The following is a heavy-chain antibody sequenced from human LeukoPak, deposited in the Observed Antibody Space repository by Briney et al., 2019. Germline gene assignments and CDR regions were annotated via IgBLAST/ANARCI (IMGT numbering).Heavy chain of an antibody. CDR1: GFTFSSYW. J-gene: IGHJ6*02. V-gene: IGHV3-7*01. CDR3: ARDLVVAPAAEDKATFYYYYGMDV. D-gene: IGHD2-2*01. CDR2: IKQDGSEK. Sequence: GGSLRLSCAASGFTFSSYWMSWVRQAPGKGLEWVANIKQDGSEKYYVDSVKGRFTISRDNAKNSLYLQMNSLRAEDTAVYYCARDLVVAPAAEDKATFYYYYGMDVWGQGTTVTVSS.